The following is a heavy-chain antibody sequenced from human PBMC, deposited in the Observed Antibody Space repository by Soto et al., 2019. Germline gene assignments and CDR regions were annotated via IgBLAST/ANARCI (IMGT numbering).Heavy chain of an antibody. CDR2: ISYDGSNK. V-gene: IGHV3-30-3*01. D-gene: IGHD6-13*01. CDR1: GFTFSSYA. CDR3: ARDGREVAAAGTPHSFDY. Sequence: GGSLRLSCAASGFTFSSYAMHWVRQAPGKGLEWVAVISYDGSNKYYADSVKGRFTISRDNSKNTLYLQMNSLRAEDTAVYYCARDGREVAAAGTPHSFDYWGQGTLVTVPS. J-gene: IGHJ4*02.